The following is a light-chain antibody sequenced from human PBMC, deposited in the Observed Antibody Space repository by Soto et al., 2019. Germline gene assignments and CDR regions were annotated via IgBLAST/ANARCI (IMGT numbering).Light chain of an antibody. V-gene: IGKV1D-13*01. J-gene: IGKJ4*01. CDR2: DAS. CDR1: QSIGNA. CDR3: QHFNNYPLT. Sequence: AIQLTQSPSSLSASVGDRVTITCRASQSIGNALAWYHQKPGKAPKLLIYDASRLESGVPSRFSGSGSGTDFIFTIDSLQPEDFATYYCQHFNNYPLTFGGGTKVEI.